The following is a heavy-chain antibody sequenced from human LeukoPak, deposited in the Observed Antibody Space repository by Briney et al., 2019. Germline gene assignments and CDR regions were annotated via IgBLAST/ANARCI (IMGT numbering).Heavy chain of an antibody. CDR3: ARDWPSEWEQLPDYDAVDI. D-gene: IGHD1-26*01. CDR2: ISGGGGNT. CDR1: GFTFSNYA. Sequence: GGSLRLSCAASGFTFSNYAMTWVRQAPGKGLEWVSTISGGGGNTYYADSVKGRLTISRDNSKNTLDLQMNSLRAVDTALYYCARDWPSEWEQLPDYDAVDIWGQGTMVTVSS. J-gene: IGHJ3*02. V-gene: IGHV3-23*01.